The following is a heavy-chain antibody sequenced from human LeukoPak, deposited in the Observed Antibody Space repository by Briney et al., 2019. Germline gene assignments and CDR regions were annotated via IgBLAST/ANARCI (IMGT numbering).Heavy chain of an antibody. V-gene: IGHV3-48*04. CDR2: ISSSSSTI. J-gene: IGHJ5*02. CDR1: GFTFTSYS. CDR3: ARGYNWFDP. Sequence: GGCLRLSCAASGFTFTSYSMNWVRQAPGKGLEWVSYISSSSSTIYYADSVKGRFTISRDNAKNSLYLQMNSLRAEDTAVYYCARGYNWFDPWGQGTLVTVSS.